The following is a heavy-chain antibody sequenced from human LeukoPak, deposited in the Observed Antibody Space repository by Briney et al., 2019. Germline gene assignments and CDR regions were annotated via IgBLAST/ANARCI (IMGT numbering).Heavy chain of an antibody. CDR2: INHSGST. CDR3: ASRWELRGPLDY. D-gene: IGHD5-24*01. CDR1: GGSFSGYY. J-gene: IGHJ4*02. V-gene: IGHV4-34*01. Sequence: SETLSLTCTVYGGSFSGYYWSWIRQPPGKGLEWIGEINHSGSTNYNPSLKSRVTISVDTSKNQFSLKLSSVTAADTAIYYCASRWELRGPLDYWGQGMLVTVSS.